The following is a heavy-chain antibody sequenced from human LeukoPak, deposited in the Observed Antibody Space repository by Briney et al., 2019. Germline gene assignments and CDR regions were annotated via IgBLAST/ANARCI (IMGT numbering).Heavy chain of an antibody. V-gene: IGHV1-69*13. CDR1: GGTFSSYA. CDR3: ARDTTDILTGYERVDDAFDI. J-gene: IGHJ3*02. Sequence: ASVKVSCKASGGTFSSYAISWVRQAPGQGLEWMGGIIPIFGTANYAQKFQGRVTITADESTSTAYMELSSLRSEDTAVYYCARDTTDILTGYERVDDAFDIWGQGTMVTVSS. CDR2: IIPIFGTA. D-gene: IGHD3-9*01.